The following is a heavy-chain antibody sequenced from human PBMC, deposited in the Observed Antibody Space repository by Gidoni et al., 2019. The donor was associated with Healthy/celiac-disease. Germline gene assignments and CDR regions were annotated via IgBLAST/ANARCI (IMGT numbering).Heavy chain of an antibody. CDR3: TTTYSSSSGYYYYGMDV. J-gene: IGHJ6*02. CDR2: IKSKTDGGTT. CDR1: GFTFSNAW. D-gene: IGHD6-6*01. Sequence: EVQLVESGGGLVKPGGSLRLSCAASGFTFSNAWLSWVRQAPGKGLEWVCRIKSKTDGGTTDYAAPVKGRFTISRDDSKNTLYLQMNSLKTEDTAVYYCTTTYSSSSGYYYYGMDVWGQGTTVTVSS. V-gene: IGHV3-15*01.